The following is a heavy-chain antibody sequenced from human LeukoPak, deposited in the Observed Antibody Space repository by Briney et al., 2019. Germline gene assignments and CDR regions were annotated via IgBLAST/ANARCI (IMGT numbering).Heavy chain of an antibody. D-gene: IGHD2-15*01. J-gene: IGHJ5*02. V-gene: IGHV5-51*01. CDR1: GYSFSTHW. Sequence: GESLKISCKGFGYSFSTHWIGWVRQMPGKGLEWMGIIYPGDSDTRYSQSFQGQVTISVVKSSTTAYLQWSSLKASDTATYYCARRATAVGGPLDLWGQGTLVTVSS. CDR3: ARRATAVGGPLDL. CDR2: IYPGDSDT.